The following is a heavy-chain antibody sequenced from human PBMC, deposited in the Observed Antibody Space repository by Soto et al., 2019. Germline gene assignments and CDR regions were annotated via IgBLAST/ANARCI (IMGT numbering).Heavy chain of an antibody. Sequence: PAGSLTLSCAASGFTFSSYEMNWVRQAPGKGLEWASYISSSGSTIYYADPVKGRFTISRNNAKNSLYLQMNSLGAEDTAFYYCARDKGWSGWSSLFDYWGQGTLVTVSS. D-gene: IGHD6-19*01. CDR3: ARDKGWSGWSSLFDY. J-gene: IGHJ4*02. CDR1: GFTFSSYE. V-gene: IGHV3-48*03. CDR2: ISSSGSTI.